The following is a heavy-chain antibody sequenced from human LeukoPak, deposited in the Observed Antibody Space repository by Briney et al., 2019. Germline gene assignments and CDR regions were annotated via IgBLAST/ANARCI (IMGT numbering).Heavy chain of an antibody. CDR1: GYSISSGYY. V-gene: IGHV4-38-2*01. D-gene: IGHD4-17*01. Sequence: SETLSLTCAVSGYSISSGYYWGWIRQPPGKGLEWIGSIYHSGSTYYNPSLKSRVTISVDTSKNQFSLKLSSVTAADTAVYYCARQITVTRPEGPFDYWRQGTLVTVSS. J-gene: IGHJ4*02. CDR2: IYHSGST. CDR3: ARQITVTRPEGPFDY.